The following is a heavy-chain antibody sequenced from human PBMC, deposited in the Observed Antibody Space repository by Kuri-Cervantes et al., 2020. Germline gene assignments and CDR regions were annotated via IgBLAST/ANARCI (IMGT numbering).Heavy chain of an antibody. D-gene: IGHD3-22*01. CDR3: ASGSDSFDY. CDR1: GFTFSSYA. V-gene: IGHV3-30-3*01. Sequence: GEFLKISCAASGFTFSSYAMHWVRQAPGKGLEWVAVISYDGSNKYYADSVKGRFTISRDNSKNTLYLQMNSLRAEDTAVYYCASGSDSFDYWGQGTLVTVSS. J-gene: IGHJ4*02. CDR2: ISYDGSNK.